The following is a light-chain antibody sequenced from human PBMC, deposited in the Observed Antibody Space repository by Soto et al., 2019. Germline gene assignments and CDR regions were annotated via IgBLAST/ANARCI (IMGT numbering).Light chain of an antibody. J-gene: IGLJ1*01. V-gene: IGLV2-14*01. CDR3: SSYTSSSTLYV. CDR1: SXDVGGYNY. Sequence: QSVLTQPASVSGSPGQSITISCTGTSXDVGGYNYVCWYKQHPGKAPQLMIYEVTNRPSGVSDRFSGSKSGNTASLTISGLQAEDEADYYCSSYTSSSTLYVFGTGTKVTVL. CDR2: EVT.